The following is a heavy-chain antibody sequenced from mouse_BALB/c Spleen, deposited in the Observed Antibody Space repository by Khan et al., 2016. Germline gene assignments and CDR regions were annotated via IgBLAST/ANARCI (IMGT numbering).Heavy chain of an antibody. D-gene: IGHD2-12*01. Sequence: VQLQQPGAELVKPGASVKLSCTASGFNINDTYMHWVKQRPEQGLEWIGRIDPANGNTKYDPKFQGNATITADTTSNTAYLQLSSLTSEDNAFHYCARSHYNYDVGLAYWGQGTLVTVSA. CDR2: IDPANGNT. V-gene: IGHV14-3*02. J-gene: IGHJ3*01. CDR3: ARSHYNYDVGLAY. CDR1: GFNINDTY.